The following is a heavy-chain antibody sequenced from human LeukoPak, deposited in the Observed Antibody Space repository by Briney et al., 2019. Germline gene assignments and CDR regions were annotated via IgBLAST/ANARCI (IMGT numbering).Heavy chain of an antibody. CDR2: ISAYNGNT. CDR3: ARGNLDSSGHYYMDV. D-gene: IGHD6-19*01. Sequence: ASVKVSCKASGYTFTGYYMHWVRQAPGQGLEWMGWISAYNGNTNYAQKLQGRVTMTTDTSTSTAYMELRSLRSDDTAVYYCARGNLDSSGHYYMDVWGKGTTVTVSS. J-gene: IGHJ6*03. V-gene: IGHV1-18*04. CDR1: GYTFTGYY.